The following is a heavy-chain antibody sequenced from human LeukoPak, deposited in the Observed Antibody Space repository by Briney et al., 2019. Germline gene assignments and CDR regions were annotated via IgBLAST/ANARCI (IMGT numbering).Heavy chain of an antibody. J-gene: IGHJ6*03. CDR3: ARRTYSSGRYYYYYYMDV. Sequence: SETLSLTCAVYGGSFSGYYWSWIRQPPGKGLEWIGEINHSGSTNYNPSLKSRVTISVDTSKNQFSLKLSSVTAADTAVYYCARRTYSSGRYYYYYYMDVWGKGTTVTISS. V-gene: IGHV4-34*01. D-gene: IGHD6-19*01. CDR2: INHSGST. CDR1: GGSFSGYY.